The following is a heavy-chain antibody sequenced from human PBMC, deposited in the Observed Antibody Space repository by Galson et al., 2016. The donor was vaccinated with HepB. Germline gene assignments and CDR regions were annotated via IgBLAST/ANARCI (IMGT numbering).Heavy chain of an antibody. D-gene: IGHD6-13*01. Sequence: QSGAEVKKPGESLKISCKGSGYTFTNYWIGWVRQMPGKGLEWMGLIYPSNSNTRYSPSFQGQVTLSADKSTSTAYLQWSSLKASDTAMYYCARPVAAAGNGWFGPGGQGTLVTVSS. CDR2: IYPSNSNT. CDR3: ARPVAAAGNGWFGP. CDR1: GYTFTNYW. J-gene: IGHJ5*02. V-gene: IGHV5-51*01.